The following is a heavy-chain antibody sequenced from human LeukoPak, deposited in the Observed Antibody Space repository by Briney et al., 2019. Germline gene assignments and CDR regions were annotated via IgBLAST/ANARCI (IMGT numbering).Heavy chain of an antibody. CDR3: ARSAGDDYVWGSYLY. Sequence: VSVKVSCKASGYTFTSYYMHWVRQAPGQRLEWMGWINAGNGNTKYSQEFQGRVTITRDTSASTAYMELSSLRSEDMAVYYCARSAGDDYVWGSYLYWGQGTLVTVSS. V-gene: IGHV1-3*03. CDR1: GYTFTSYY. CDR2: INAGNGNT. J-gene: IGHJ4*02. D-gene: IGHD3-16*02.